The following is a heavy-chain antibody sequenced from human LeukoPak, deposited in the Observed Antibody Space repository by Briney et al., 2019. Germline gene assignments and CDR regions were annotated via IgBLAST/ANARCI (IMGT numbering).Heavy chain of an antibody. CDR2: ISGSGGST. Sequence: GGSLRLSCAASGFTFSSYGMRWVRQAPGKGLEWVSAISGSGGSTYYADSVKGRFTISRDNSKNTLYLQMNSLRAEDTAVYYCARVLHKRNYDSSTYYGYWGQGTLVTVSS. D-gene: IGHD3-22*01. CDR1: GFTFSSYG. J-gene: IGHJ4*02. V-gene: IGHV3-23*01. CDR3: ARVLHKRNYDSSTYYGY.